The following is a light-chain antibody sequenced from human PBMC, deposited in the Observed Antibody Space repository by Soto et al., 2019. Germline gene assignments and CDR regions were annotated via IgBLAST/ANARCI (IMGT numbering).Light chain of an antibody. J-gene: IGKJ2*01. CDR1: QSISSY. CDR2: ASS. Sequence: DIQMTQSPSSLSASVGDRVTITCRASQSISSYLNWYQQKPGKAPKLLIYASSSLQSGVPSRFSGSGTGTDFTLTISSLQPEDFATYDCQQSYSNLSTFGQGTKLEIK. CDR3: QQSYSNLST. V-gene: IGKV1-39*01.